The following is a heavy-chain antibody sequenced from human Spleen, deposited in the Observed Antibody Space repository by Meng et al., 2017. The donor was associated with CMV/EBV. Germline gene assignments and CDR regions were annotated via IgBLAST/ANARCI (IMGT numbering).Heavy chain of an antibody. CDR3: ARGSRAAPPDY. V-gene: IGHV4-34*01. CDR1: GGSFSCYY. D-gene: IGHD6-6*01. CDR2: INHSGST. Sequence: VRLRAGGAGLVKPSDTLPLTRDVYGGSFSCYYWSWIRQPPGKGLEWIGEINHSGSTNYNPSLKSRVTISVDKSKNQFSLQLNSVTPEDTAVYYCARGSRAAPPDYWGQGTLVPVSS. J-gene: IGHJ4*02.